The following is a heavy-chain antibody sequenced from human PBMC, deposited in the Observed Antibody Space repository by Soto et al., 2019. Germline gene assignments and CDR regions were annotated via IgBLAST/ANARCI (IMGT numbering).Heavy chain of an antibody. CDR2: ISYDGREK. CDR1: GFIFSSDG. J-gene: IGHJ4*02. V-gene: IGHV3-30*18. Sequence: PGGSLRLSCAASGFIFSSDGMHWVRQAPGKGLEWVAFISYDGREKYCADSVKGRFTISRDNPKNTLYLQMNSLRAEDTAVYYCAKPWFQYLWLFDYWGQGTLVTVSS. D-gene: IGHD6-19*01. CDR3: AKPWFQYLWLFDY.